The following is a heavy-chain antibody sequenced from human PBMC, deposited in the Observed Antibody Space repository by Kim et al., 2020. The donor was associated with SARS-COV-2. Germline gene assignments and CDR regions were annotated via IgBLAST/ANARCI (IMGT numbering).Heavy chain of an antibody. CDR2: ISYDGSNK. V-gene: IGHV3-30*18. J-gene: IGHJ4*02. D-gene: IGHD1-26*01. CDR3: AKDRRWELRLGYFDY. CDR1: GFTFSSYG. Sequence: GGSLRLSCAASGFTFSSYGMHWVRQAPGKGLEWVAVISYDGSNKYYADSVKGRFTISRDNSKNTLYLQMNSLRAEDTAVYYCAKDRRWELRLGYFDYWGQGTLVTVSS.